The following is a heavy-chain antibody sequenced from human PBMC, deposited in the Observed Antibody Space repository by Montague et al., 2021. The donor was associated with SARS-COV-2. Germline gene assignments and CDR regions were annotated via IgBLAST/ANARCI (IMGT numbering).Heavy chain of an antibody. J-gene: IGHJ4*02. V-gene: IGHV4-39*07. CDR2: IYYSGST. D-gene: IGHD6-19*01. Sequence: SETLSLTCTVYGGSIRTSPYFWAWLRQPPGKGLEWIGSIYYSGSTYYNPSLKSRVAISIDTSENQFSLKLSSVTAADTAVYYCARGNRIAVAGTDFDYWGQGTLVTVSS. CDR3: ARGNRIAVAGTDFDY. CDR1: GGSIRTSPYF.